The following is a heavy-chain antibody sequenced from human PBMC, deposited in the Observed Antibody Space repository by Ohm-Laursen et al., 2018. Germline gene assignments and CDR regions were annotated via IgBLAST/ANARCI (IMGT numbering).Heavy chain of an antibody. Sequence: SDTLSLTCTVSGGSISSSSYYWGWIRQPPGKGLEWIGSIYYSGSTNYNPSLKSRVTISVDTSKNQFSLKLSSVTAADTAMYYCARDMSPWGTWWFDPWGQGTLVTVSS. CDR3: ARDMSPWGTWWFDP. CDR1: GGSISSSSYY. V-gene: IGHV4-39*07. D-gene: IGHD7-27*01. J-gene: IGHJ5*02. CDR2: IYYSGST.